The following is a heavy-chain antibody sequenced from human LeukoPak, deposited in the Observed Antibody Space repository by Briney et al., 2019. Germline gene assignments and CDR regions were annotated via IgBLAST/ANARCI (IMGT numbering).Heavy chain of an antibody. CDR3: ARVVADSSSWYYYYYMDV. V-gene: IGHV1-18*01. CDR1: GYTFSRYG. D-gene: IGHD6-13*01. J-gene: IGHJ6*03. CDR2: ISAHNGNT. Sequence: ASVKVSCKASGYTFSRYGITWVRQAPGQGLEWMGWISAHNGNTNYAQKLQGRVTMTRDTSTSIVYMELSRLRSDDTAVYYCARVVADSSSWYYYYYMDVWGKGTTVTVSS.